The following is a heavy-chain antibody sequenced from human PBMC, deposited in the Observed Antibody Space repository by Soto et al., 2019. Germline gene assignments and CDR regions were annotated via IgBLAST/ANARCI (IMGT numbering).Heavy chain of an antibody. V-gene: IGHV3-7*05. CDR1: GFTFSSYW. Sequence: PGGSLRLSCAASGFTFSSYWMSWVRQAPGKGLEWVANIKQDGSEKYYVDSVKGRFTISRDNAKNSLYLQMNSLRAEDTAVYYCAREGPRALPRLFDYWGQGTLVTVSS. CDR3: AREGPRALPRLFDY. J-gene: IGHJ4*02. CDR2: IKQDGSEK.